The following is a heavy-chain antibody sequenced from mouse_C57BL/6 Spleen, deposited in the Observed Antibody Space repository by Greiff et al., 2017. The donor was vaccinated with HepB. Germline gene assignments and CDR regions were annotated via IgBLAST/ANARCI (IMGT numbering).Heavy chain of an antibody. Sequence: EVQLVESGEGLVKPGGSLKLSCAASGFTFSSYAMSWVRQTPEKRLEWVAYISSGGDYIYYADTVKGRFTISRDNARNTLYLQMSSLKSEDTAMYDCTRESVNWSYFDYWGKGTTLTVSS. CDR3: TRESVNWSYFDY. CDR1: GFTFSSYA. J-gene: IGHJ2*01. CDR2: ISSGGDYI. V-gene: IGHV5-9-1*02. D-gene: IGHD4-1*01.